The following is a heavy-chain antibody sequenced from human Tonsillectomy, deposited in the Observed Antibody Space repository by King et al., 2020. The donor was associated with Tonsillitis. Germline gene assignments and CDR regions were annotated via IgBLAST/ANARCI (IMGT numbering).Heavy chain of an antibody. Sequence: VTLKESGPALVKPTQTLTLTCTFSGFSLTTTGTRLSWIRQPPGKALEWLARIDWDDDKFYSTSLKTRLTMSKDTSKNQVVLTMTDMDPVDTATYYCARMHSSGWFLEFWGQGILVIVSS. J-gene: IGHJ4*02. CDR1: GFSLTTTGTR. CDR3: ARMHSSGWFLEF. CDR2: IDWDDDK. D-gene: IGHD6-19*01. V-gene: IGHV2-70*04.